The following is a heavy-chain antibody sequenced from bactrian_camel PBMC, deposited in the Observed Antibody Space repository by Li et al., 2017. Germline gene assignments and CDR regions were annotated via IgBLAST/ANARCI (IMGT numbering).Heavy chain of an antibody. CDR1: GYNIDIAC. Sequence: VQLVESGGGSVQAGGPLRLSCAVTGYNIDIACMRRFRRAPGEENDSVALIRADGTTAYADSVKGRFAISRDNAKNTVYLQMNNLKPEDTAKYSCKATCQSLGRRFWGRGTQVTVS. V-gene: IGHV3S53*01. J-gene: IGHJ4*01. CDR2: IRADGTT. CDR3: KATCQSLGRRF.